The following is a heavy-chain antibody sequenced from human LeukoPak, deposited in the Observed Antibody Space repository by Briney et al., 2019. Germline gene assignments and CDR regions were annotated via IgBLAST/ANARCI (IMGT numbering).Heavy chain of an antibody. J-gene: IGHJ3*02. CDR2: IHYSDYT. D-gene: IGHD6-19*01. CDR3: QGDSGYSTGWSPVGI. V-gene: IGHV4-59*01. Sequence: SETLSLTCTVSGGSLSRNYGSWIRQPPGNRREWIGYIHYSDYTNYNPSLKSQFTISLDTSKKHFSLRLSSGAAADTPGDYGQGDSGYSTGWSPVGIWGQGTMVTVYS. CDR1: GGSLSRNY.